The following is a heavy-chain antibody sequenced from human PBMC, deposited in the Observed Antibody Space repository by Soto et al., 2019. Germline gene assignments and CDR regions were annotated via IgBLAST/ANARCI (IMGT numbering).Heavy chain of an antibody. Sequence: LGGSLRLSCAASGFTFSSYGMHWVRQAPGKGLEWVAVIWYEGSNKFYADSVKGRFTISRDNSNNTLYLQMNSLRAEDTAVYYCARDRIIYGDYVELFDYWGQGTLVTVSS. J-gene: IGHJ4*02. D-gene: IGHD4-17*01. CDR3: ARDRIIYGDYVELFDY. CDR1: GFTFSSYG. V-gene: IGHV3-33*01. CDR2: IWYEGSNK.